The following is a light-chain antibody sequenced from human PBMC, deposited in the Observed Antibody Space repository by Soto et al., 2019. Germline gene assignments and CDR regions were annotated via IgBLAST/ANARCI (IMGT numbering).Light chain of an antibody. J-gene: IGLJ3*02. CDR2: DVN. CDR1: SSDIGAYNY. V-gene: IGLV2-14*03. Sequence: QSVLTQPASVSGSPGQSITISCTGTSSDIGAYNYVSWYRQHPGKAPQLLIYDVNNRPSGVSHRFSGSKSGNTASLTISGLQAEDEADYYCSSYTSSSTWVFGGGTKVTVL. CDR3: SSYTSSSTWV.